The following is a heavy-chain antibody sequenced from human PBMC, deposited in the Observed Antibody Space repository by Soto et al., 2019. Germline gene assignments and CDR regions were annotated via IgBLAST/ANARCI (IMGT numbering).Heavy chain of an antibody. CDR3: AAGGHGVFDI. Sequence: GAPGTVSCKAIGYSLTSHYIHWVRQAPGQGLEWMGRIIPILDIANYAQKFQGRVTITADKSMSTTYMELSSLRSEDTAVYYCAAGGHGVFDIWDQGTMVTVSS. V-gene: IGHV1-69*02. CDR2: IIPILDIA. CDR1: GYSLTSHY. J-gene: IGHJ3*02. D-gene: IGHD1-26*01.